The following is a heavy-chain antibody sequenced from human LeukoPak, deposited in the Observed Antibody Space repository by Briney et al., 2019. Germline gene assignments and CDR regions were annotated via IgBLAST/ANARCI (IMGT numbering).Heavy chain of an antibody. D-gene: IGHD7-27*01. J-gene: IGHJ4*02. V-gene: IGHV3-21*01. CDR2: ISSSSSYI. CDR3: ARGPVTGVNGY. Sequence: GGSLRLSCAASGFTFSSYSMNWVRQAPGKGLEWVSSISSSSSYIYYADSVKGRFTISRDNVKNSLYLQMNSLRAEDTAVYYCARGPVTGVNGYWGQGTLVTVSS. CDR1: GFTFSSYS.